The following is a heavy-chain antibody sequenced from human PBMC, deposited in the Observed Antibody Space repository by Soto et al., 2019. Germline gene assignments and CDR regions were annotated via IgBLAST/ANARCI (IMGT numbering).Heavy chain of an antibody. CDR1: GFTFSSYA. Sequence: PGGSLRLSCAASGFTFSSYAMSWVRQAPGKGLEWVSAISGSGGSTYYADSVKGRFTISRDNSKNTLYLQMNSLRAEDTAVYYCAKDGDGEGDIVVVPAAIHTHYYGMDVWGQGTTVTVSS. D-gene: IGHD2-2*02. CDR2: ISGSGGST. J-gene: IGHJ6*02. CDR3: AKDGDGEGDIVVVPAAIHTHYYGMDV. V-gene: IGHV3-23*01.